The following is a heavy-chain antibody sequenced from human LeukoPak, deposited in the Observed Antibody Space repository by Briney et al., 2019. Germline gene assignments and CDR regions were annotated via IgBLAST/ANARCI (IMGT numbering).Heavy chain of an antibody. CDR2: ISSSSSTI. Sequence: PGGSLRLSCAASGFTFSSYSMNWVRQAPGKGLEWVSYISSSSSTIYYADSVKGRFTISRDNAKNSLYLQMNSLRAEDTAVYYCARDRGDFWSGYSFDYWGQGTLVTVSS. J-gene: IGHJ4*02. V-gene: IGHV3-48*01. D-gene: IGHD3-3*01. CDR1: GFTFSSYS. CDR3: ARDRGDFWSGYSFDY.